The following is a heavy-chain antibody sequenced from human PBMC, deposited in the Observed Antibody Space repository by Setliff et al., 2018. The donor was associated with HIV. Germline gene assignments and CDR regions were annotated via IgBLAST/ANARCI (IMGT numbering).Heavy chain of an antibody. J-gene: IGHJ4*02. D-gene: IGHD3-10*01. CDR2: IYFTGDS. Sequence: SETLSLTCAVYGGSFSEYYWSWIRQSPGKGLEWIGSIYFTGDSYYDPSLKSRVTTSVDTSNNQFSLILSPVTAADTAVYYCARQTGLRGYYGSNSLYYFDYWGKGRLVTVSS. CDR3: ARQTGLRGYYGSNSLYYFDY. V-gene: IGHV4-34*01. CDR1: GGSFSEYY.